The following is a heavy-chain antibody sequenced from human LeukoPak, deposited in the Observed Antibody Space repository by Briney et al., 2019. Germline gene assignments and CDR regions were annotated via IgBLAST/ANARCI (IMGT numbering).Heavy chain of an antibody. V-gene: IGHV3-30*18. CDR3: PKGVVATSRPDGMDV. Sequence: GRSLRLSCAASGFTFSSYGMHWVRQAPGKGLEWVAVISYDGSNEYYADSVKGRFTISRDNSKNTLYLQMNSLRAEDTAVYYCPKGVVATSRPDGMDVWGQGPTVPVSS. D-gene: IGHD5-12*01. CDR1: GFTFSSYG. J-gene: IGHJ6*01. CDR2: ISYDGSNE.